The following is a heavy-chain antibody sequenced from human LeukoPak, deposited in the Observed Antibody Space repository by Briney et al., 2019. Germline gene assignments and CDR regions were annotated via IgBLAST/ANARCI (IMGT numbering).Heavy chain of an antibody. CDR1: GFTFSSYG. CDR2: IWYDGSNK. Sequence: GGSLRLSCAASGFTFSSYGMHWVRQAPGKGLEWVAVIWYDGSNKYYADSVKGRFTISRDNSKNTLYLQMNSLRAEDTAVYYCARPYGSGSYLYEEWGQGTLVTVSS. V-gene: IGHV3-33*01. D-gene: IGHD3-10*01. J-gene: IGHJ4*02. CDR3: ARPYGSGSYLYEE.